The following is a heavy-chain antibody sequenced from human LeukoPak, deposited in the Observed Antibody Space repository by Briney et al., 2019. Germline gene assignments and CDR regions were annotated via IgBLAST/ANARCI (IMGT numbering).Heavy chain of an antibody. Sequence: PSETLSLTCTVSGYSIRSGYYWGWIRQPPGKGLEWIGSIYHSGSTYYNPSLRSRVTISVDTSKNQFSLKLSSVTAADTAVYYCARVVYGGNSYFDYWGQGTLVTVSS. V-gene: IGHV4-38-2*02. CDR1: GYSIRSGYY. D-gene: IGHD4-23*01. J-gene: IGHJ4*02. CDR3: ARVVYGGNSYFDY. CDR2: IYHSGST.